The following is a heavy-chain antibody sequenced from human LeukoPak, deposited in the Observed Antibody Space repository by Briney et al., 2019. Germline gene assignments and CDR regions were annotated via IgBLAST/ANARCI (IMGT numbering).Heavy chain of an antibody. D-gene: IGHD6-19*01. V-gene: IGHV1-2*02. CDR1: GYTFTGYH. CDR3: ARDPTNSSGRNLFFDY. J-gene: IGHJ4*02. CDR2: INPNSGGT. Sequence: ASVKVSCKASGYTFTGYHIHWVRQAPGQGLEWMGWINPNSGGTNFAPKFHGRVSMTRDTSISTAFMELSSLRSDDTAVYYCARDPTNSSGRNLFFDYWGQGTLVTVSS.